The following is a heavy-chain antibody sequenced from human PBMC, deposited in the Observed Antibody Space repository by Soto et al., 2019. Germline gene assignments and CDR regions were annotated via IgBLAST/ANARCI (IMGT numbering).Heavy chain of an antibody. D-gene: IGHD3-22*01. J-gene: IGHJ4*02. V-gene: IGHV4-34*12. CDR1: GGSFSGYF. Sequence: SETLSLTCAVYGGSFSGYFWSWIRQPPGKGLEWIGEIFHGGSTNYSPSLKSRVTISVDTSKNQFSLELNSVSAADTAVYYCARPHYDSNTFYYFFDYWGQGTLVTVSS. CDR3: ARPHYDSNTFYYFFDY. CDR2: IFHGGST.